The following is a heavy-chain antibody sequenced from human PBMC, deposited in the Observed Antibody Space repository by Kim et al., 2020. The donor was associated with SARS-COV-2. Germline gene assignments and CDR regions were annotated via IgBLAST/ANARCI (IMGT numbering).Heavy chain of an antibody. CDR3: ARGCRDQVAARYYYYYYMDV. V-gene: IGHV4-34*01. CDR2: INHSGST. Sequence: SETLSLTCAVYGGSFSGYYWSWIRQPPGKGLEWIGEINHSGSTNYNPSLKSRVPISVDTSKNQFSLKLSSVTAADTAVYYFARGCRDQVAARYYYYYYMDVWGKGTTVTVSS. J-gene: IGHJ6*03. D-gene: IGHD6-6*01. CDR1: GGSFSGYY.